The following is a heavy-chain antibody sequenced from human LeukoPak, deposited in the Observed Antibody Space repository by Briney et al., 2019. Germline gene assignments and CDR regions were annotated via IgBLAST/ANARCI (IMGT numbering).Heavy chain of an antibody. CDR3: ARHWNPGSRDY. V-gene: IGHV4-39*01. J-gene: IGHJ4*02. CDR2: IYYSGST. D-gene: IGHD1-26*01. CDR1: GGSISGSSYY. Sequence: PSETLSLTCTASGGSISGSSYYWGWIRQPPGKGLEWIGSIYYSGSTYYNPSLKSRVTISVDTSKNQFSLKLSSVTAADTAVYYCARHWNPGSRDYWGQGTLVTVSS.